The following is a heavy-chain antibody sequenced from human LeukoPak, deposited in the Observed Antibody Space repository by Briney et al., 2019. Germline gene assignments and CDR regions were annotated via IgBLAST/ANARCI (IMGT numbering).Heavy chain of an antibody. CDR3: ARMRARCSSTSCYRFDP. J-gene: IGHJ5*02. CDR2: IYTSGST. Sequence: PSETLSLTCTVSGGSISSGSYYWSWIRQPAEKGLEWIGRIYTSGSTNYNPSLKSRVTISVDTSKNQFSLKLSSVTAADTAVYYCARMRARCSSTSCYRFDPWGQGTLVTVSS. CDR1: GGSISSGSYY. D-gene: IGHD2-2*02. V-gene: IGHV4-61*02.